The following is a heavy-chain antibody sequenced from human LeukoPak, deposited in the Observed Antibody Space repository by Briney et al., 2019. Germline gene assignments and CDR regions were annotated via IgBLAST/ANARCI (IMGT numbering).Heavy chain of an antibody. CDR2: INPNSGGT. V-gene: IGHV1-2*02. CDR1: GFTFTGYY. Sequence: ASVKVSCKASGFTFTGYYMHWVRQAPGQRLEWMGWINPNSGGTNYAQKFQGRVTMTRDTSISTAYMELSRLRSDDTAVYYCARDLAAAASVDYWGQGTLVTVSS. CDR3: ARDLAAAASVDY. D-gene: IGHD6-13*01. J-gene: IGHJ4*02.